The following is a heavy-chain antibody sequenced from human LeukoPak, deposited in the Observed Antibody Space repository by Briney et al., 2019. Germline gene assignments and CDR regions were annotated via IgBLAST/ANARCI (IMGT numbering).Heavy chain of an antibody. V-gene: IGHV1-8*03. CDR1: GYTFTGSY. CDR2: MNPNSGNT. J-gene: IGHJ5*02. D-gene: IGHD3-16*02. CDR3: ARGRGELSS. Sequence: ASVKVSCKASGYTFTGSYMHWVRQAPGQGLEWMGWMNPNSGNTGYAQKFQGRVTITRNTSISTVYMELSSLRSEDTAVYYCARGRGELSSWGQGTLVTVSS.